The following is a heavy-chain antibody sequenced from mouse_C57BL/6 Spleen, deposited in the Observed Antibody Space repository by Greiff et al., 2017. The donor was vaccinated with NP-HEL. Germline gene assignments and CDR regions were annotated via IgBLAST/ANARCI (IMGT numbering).Heavy chain of an antibody. V-gene: IGHV5-17*01. CDR2: ISSGSSTI. Sequence: EVNVVESGGGLVKPGGSLKLSCAASGFTFSDYGMHWVRQAPEKGLEWVAYISSGSSTIYYADNVKGRFTISRDNAKNTLFLQMTSRRSEDTAMYYCARLTGTGYAMDYWGQGTSVTVSS. J-gene: IGHJ4*01. CDR1: GFTFSDYG. CDR3: ARLTGTGYAMDY. D-gene: IGHD4-1*01.